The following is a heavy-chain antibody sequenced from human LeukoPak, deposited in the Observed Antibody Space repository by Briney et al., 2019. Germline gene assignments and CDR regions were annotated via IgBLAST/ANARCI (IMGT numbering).Heavy chain of an antibody. V-gene: IGHV3-33*01. CDR3: ARDGCSTTSCFGY. CDR1: GFTFSDYG. CDR2: IWYDGTKK. Sequence: GGSLRLSCAASGFTFSDYGFHWVRQAPGKGLEWVAVIWYDGTKKYYADSVKGRFTISRDDSKNTLDLQMNSLRAVDTAVYYCARDGCSTTSCFGYWGQGALVTVSS. D-gene: IGHD2/OR15-2a*01. J-gene: IGHJ4*02.